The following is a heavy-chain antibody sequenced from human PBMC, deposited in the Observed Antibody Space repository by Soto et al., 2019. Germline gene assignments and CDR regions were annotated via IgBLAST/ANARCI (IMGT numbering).Heavy chain of an antibody. V-gene: IGHV3-33*01. CDR3: VRDEAAYYDIMIGYSSIDS. D-gene: IGHD3-9*01. Sequence: PGGSLRLSCSASGFTFNFYGMHWVRQAPGKGLDWVAVIWYDGSKKYYADSVKGRFTISRDNSKNTLYLQMNSLKGEDTAVYYCVRDEAAYYDIMIGYSSIDSWGLGTLVTVSS. CDR1: GFTFNFYG. CDR2: IWYDGSKK. J-gene: IGHJ4*02.